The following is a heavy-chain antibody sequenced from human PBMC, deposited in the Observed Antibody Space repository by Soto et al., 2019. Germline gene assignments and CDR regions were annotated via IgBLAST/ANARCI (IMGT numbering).Heavy chain of an antibody. CDR3: ARDRQYGAGFIDV. J-gene: IGHJ6*02. Sequence: GGSLRLSCTASGFTFSSYAMHWFRQAPGKGLEWVAFISHDGNTTYYADSVKGRFAISRDNSKNTLYVQLNRMRAEDTALYYCARDRQYGAGFIDVWGQGTTVTVSS. CDR2: ISHDGNTT. V-gene: IGHV3-30*09. D-gene: IGHD3-10*01. CDR1: GFTFSSYA.